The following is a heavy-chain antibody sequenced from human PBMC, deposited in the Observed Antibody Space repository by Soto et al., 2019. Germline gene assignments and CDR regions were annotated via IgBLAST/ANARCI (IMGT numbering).Heavy chain of an antibody. CDR1: GGSNSSYY. D-gene: IGHD3-9*01. Sequence: QVQLQESGPGLVKPSETLSLTCTASGGSNSSYYWSWIRQPPGKGLEWIGFIYYSGSTNYNPSLKRRVTISLDTSKNQFSLRLSSVTAADTAVYYCAGDYLIFTETEAFNFWGQGTMVTVSS. CDR3: AGDYLIFTETEAFNF. CDR2: IYYSGST. V-gene: IGHV4-59*01. J-gene: IGHJ3*01.